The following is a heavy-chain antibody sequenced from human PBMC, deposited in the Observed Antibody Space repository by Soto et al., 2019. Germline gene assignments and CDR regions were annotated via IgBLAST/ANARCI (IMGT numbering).Heavy chain of an antibody. J-gene: IGHJ5*02. D-gene: IGHD4-17*01. CDR2: IYWNDDT. CDR1: GFSLTTAGAG. V-gene: IGHV2-5*01. Sequence: QITLKESGPTLVQPTQTLTLTCTFSGFSLTTAGAGVGWIRQPPGKALEWLALIYWNDDTRYSPSLKSRLTSTKDTSKNQVVLRMTNMDPVDTATYYCAHRGYGNYPRDNWFDPWGQGILVIVSS. CDR3: AHRGYGNYPRDNWFDP.